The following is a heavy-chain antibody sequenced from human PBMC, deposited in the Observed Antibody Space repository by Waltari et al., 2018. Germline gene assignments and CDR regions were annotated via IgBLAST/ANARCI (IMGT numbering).Heavy chain of an antibody. J-gene: IGHJ3*02. D-gene: IGHD3-22*01. Sequence: QVQLVQSGAEVKKPGASVKVSCKASGYTFTGYYMHWVRQAPGQGLEWMGRSNPNSGGTNYEQRFQGRVTMTRDTSISTAYMELSRLRSDDTAVYYCARYTDSSGYNYAFDIWGQGTMVTVSS. CDR2: SNPNSGGT. CDR1: GYTFTGYY. V-gene: IGHV1-2*06. CDR3: ARYTDSSGYNYAFDI.